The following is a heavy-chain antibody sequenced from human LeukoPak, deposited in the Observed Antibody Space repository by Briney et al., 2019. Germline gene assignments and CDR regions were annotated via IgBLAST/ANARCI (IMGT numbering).Heavy chain of an antibody. CDR3: AKDRETTASGTFDY. V-gene: IGHV3-30*18. Sequence: GRSLRLSCATSGFTFSNYGMHYGRQAPGKGLEWVAVISDDGSKKYYADSVNGRFTISRGTSNNTLYLHMNSLRPEDTAVYYCAKDRETTASGTFDYWGQGTLVTVSS. J-gene: IGHJ4*02. D-gene: IGHD6-13*01. CDR1: GFTFSNYG. CDR2: ISDDGSKK.